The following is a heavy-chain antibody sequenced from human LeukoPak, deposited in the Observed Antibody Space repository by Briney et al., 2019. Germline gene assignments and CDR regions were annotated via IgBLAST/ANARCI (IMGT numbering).Heavy chain of an antibody. Sequence: GGSLRLSCAASGFTFSSYGTHWVRQAPGKGLEWVAVISYDGSNKYYADSVKGRFTISRDNSKNTLYLQMNSLRAEDTAVYYCAKDRSGRYFDYWGQGTLVTVSS. CDR2: ISYDGSNK. V-gene: IGHV3-30*18. J-gene: IGHJ4*02. CDR3: AKDRSGRYFDY. D-gene: IGHD3-10*01. CDR1: GFTFSSYG.